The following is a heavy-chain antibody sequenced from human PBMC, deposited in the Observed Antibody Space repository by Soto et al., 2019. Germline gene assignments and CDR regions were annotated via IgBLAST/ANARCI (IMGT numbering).Heavy chain of an antibody. CDR3: ARPESRSSPANAPDY. Sequence: GSLRLSCAASGFTFTNYALNWVRQAPGKGLEWVSIITISGGNTYYADSVKGRFTISRDNSRDTLYLQMNNLRVEDTAVYYCARPESRSSPANAPDYWCQGPLVTLSS. CDR2: ITISGGNT. J-gene: IGHJ4*02. CDR1: GFTFTNYA. D-gene: IGHD2-2*01. V-gene: IGHV3-23*01.